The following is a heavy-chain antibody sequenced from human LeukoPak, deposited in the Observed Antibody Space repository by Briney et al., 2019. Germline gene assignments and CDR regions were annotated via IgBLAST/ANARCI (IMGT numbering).Heavy chain of an antibody. J-gene: IGHJ4*02. V-gene: IGHV3-48*03. CDR1: GFTFSSYE. Sequence: GGSLRLSCAASGFTFSSYEMNWVRQAPGKGLEWVSYISGSGTTTYYADSVKGRFTISRDNAKNTLYLQMNSLRAEDTAVYYCARDPGGWGQGTLVTVSS. CDR2: ISGSGTTT. CDR3: ARDPGG. D-gene: IGHD4-23*01.